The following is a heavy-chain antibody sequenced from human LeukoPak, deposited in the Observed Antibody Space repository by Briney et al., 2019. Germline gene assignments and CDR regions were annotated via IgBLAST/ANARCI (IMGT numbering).Heavy chain of an antibody. Sequence: GGSLRLSCAASGFTFSSYSMNWVRQAPGKGLEWVSSISSSSSYIYYADSVKGRFTISRDNAKNSLYLQMNSLRAEDTAVYYCASGSQAYSSGWYYYYGMDVWGQGTTVTVSS. CDR1: GFTFSSYS. CDR3: ASGSQAYSSGWYYYYGMDV. V-gene: IGHV3-21*01. D-gene: IGHD6-19*01. CDR2: ISSSSSYI. J-gene: IGHJ6*02.